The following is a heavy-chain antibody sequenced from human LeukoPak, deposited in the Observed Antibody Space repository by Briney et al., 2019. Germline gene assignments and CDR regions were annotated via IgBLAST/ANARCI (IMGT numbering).Heavy chain of an antibody. V-gene: IGHV3-7*01. CDR2: IKQDGSEK. D-gene: IGHD1-26*01. Sequence: GGSLRLSCAASGFTFSSYWMSWVRQAPGKGLEWVANIKQDGSEKYYVDSVKGRFTISRDKAKNSLYLQMNSLRAEDTAVYYCARVGIGYYFDYWGQGTLVTVSS. CDR3: ARVGIGYYFDY. J-gene: IGHJ4*02. CDR1: GFTFSSYW.